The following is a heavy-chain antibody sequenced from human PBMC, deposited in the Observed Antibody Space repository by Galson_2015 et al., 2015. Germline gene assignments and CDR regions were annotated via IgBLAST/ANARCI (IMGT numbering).Heavy chain of an antibody. V-gene: IGHV4-4*02. D-gene: IGHD5-12*01. J-gene: IGHJ4*02. CDR3: ARGSVDIVAPGIAAEGVFDY. Sequence: ETLSLTCAVSGGSISSSNWWSWVRQPPGKGLEWIGEIYHSGSTNYNPSLKSRVTISVDKSKNQFSLKLSSVTAADTAVYYCARGSVDIVAPGIAAEGVFDYWGQGTLVTVSS. CDR1: GGSISSSNW. CDR2: IYHSGST.